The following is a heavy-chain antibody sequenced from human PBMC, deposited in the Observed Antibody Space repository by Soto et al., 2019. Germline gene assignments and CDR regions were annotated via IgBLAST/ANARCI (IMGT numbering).Heavy chain of an antibody. D-gene: IGHD3-22*01. J-gene: IGHJ3*02. V-gene: IGHV1-69*13. CDR1: GGTFSSYA. Sequence: ASVKVSCKASGGTFSSYAISWVRQAPGQGLEWMGGIIPIFGTANYAQKFQGRVTITADESTSTAYMELSSLRSEDTAVYYCARGGPTYYYDSSGTDAFDIWGQGTMVTVSS. CDR2: IIPIFGTA. CDR3: ARGGPTYYYDSSGTDAFDI.